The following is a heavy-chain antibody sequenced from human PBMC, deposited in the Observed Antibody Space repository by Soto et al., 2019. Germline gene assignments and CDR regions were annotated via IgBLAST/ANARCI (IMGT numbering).Heavy chain of an antibody. CDR1: GFTFTSYG. D-gene: IGHD3-3*01. J-gene: IGHJ4*02. V-gene: IGHV3-33*01. Sequence: QVQLVESGGGVVQPGRSLTLSCVASGFTFTSYGIHRVRQAPGKGLEWVAVIWYDGSNKYYGDSVKGRFSISRDNSKNTVFLQMNSLRAEDTAVYYCARDRRFLEWLDYWGQGTLVSVSS. CDR2: IWYDGSNK. CDR3: ARDRRFLEWLDY.